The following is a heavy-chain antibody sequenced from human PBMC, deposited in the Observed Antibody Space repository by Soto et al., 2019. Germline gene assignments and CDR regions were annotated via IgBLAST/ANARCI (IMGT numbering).Heavy chain of an antibody. CDR1: GYTFTSYA. CDR2: INAGNGNT. V-gene: IGHV1-3*01. D-gene: IGHD3-16*01. CDR3: ARGEFLSYDDY. Sequence: QVQLVQSGAEVKKPGASVKVSCKASGYTFTSYAMHWVRQAPGQRLEWMGWINAGNGNTKYSQKFQGRVTITRDTSASTAYMELSSLRSEDTALYYCARGEFLSYDDYWGQGTLVTVSS. J-gene: IGHJ4*02.